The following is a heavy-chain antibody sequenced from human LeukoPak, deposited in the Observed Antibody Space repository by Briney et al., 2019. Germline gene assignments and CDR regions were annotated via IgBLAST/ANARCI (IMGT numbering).Heavy chain of an antibody. CDR2: IYTSGST. J-gene: IGHJ4*02. V-gene: IGHV4-61*02. CDR1: GGSISSGGYY. CDR3: ARDRGSYETNFDY. D-gene: IGHD1-26*01. Sequence: PSETLSLTCAVSGGSISSGGYYWSWIRQPAGKGLEWIGRIYTSGSTNYNPSLKSRVTMSVDTSKNQFSLKLSSVTAADTAVYYCARDRGSYETNFDYWGQGTLVTVSS.